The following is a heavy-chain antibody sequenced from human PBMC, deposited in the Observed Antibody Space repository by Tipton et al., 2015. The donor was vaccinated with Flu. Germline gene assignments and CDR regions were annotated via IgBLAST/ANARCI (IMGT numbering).Heavy chain of an antibody. J-gene: IGHJ4*02. CDR2: IYYSGST. D-gene: IGHD3-9*01. Sequence: TLSLTCTVSGGSISSYYWSWIRQPPGKGLEWIGYIYYSGSTNYNPSLKSRVTISVDTSKNQFSLKLSSVTAADMAVYYCARGINDLTGPRFDYWGQGTLVTVSS. CDR3: ARGINDLTGPRFDY. CDR1: GGSISSYY. V-gene: IGHV4-59*01.